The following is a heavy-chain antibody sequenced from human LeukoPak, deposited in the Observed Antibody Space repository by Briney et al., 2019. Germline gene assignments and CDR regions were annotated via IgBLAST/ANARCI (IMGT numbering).Heavy chain of an antibody. CDR2: ISYDGSNK. CDR1: GFTFSSYG. Sequence: GGSLRLSCAASGFTFSSYGMHWVRQAPGKGLEWVAVISYDGSNKYYADSVKGRFTISGDNSKNTLYLQMNSLRAEDTAVYYCAKVGTAMVMFYYFDYWGQGTLVTVSS. J-gene: IGHJ4*02. D-gene: IGHD5-18*01. CDR3: AKVGTAMVMFYYFDY. V-gene: IGHV3-30*18.